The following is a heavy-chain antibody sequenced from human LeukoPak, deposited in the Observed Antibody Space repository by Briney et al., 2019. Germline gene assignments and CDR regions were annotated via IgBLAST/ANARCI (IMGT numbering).Heavy chain of an antibody. Sequence: GGSLRLSSAASGFTFSSYWMHWVRQAPGKGLVWVSGTNTDGSSTMYADSVKGRFTIARDNAKNTLSLQMNTLRAEDTAVYYCYGANAEHWGQGTLVTVSS. CDR3: YGANAEH. V-gene: IGHV3-74*03. CDR2: TNTDGSST. J-gene: IGHJ1*01. CDR1: GFTFSSYW. D-gene: IGHD2-8*01.